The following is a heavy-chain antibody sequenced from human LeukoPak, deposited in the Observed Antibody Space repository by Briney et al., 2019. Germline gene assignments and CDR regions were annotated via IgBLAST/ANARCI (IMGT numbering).Heavy chain of an antibody. CDR1: GGSISSSSYY. J-gene: IGHJ5*02. Sequence: PSETLSLTCTVSGGSISSSSYYWGWIRQPPGKGLEWIGSIYYSGSTYYNPSLKRRVTISVDTSKNQFSLKLSSATAADTAVYYCASLYYDYVWGSYRYTPPSNWFDPWGQGTLVTVSS. D-gene: IGHD3-16*02. V-gene: IGHV4-39*01. CDR2: IYYSGST. CDR3: ASLYYDYVWGSYRYTPPSNWFDP.